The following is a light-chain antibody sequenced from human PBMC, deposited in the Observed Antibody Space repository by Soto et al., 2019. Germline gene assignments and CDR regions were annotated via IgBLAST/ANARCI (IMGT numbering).Light chain of an antibody. CDR1: QGIGNY. Sequence: DIPMTQSPSSLSASVGDRVTLTCRASQGIGNYLAWFQQKPGKVPKLLIYAASTLQSGIPSRSRGSGSGTDFNLTISSLQPEDVATYCCQKYDRAPQTFGQGPKVGIQ. CDR2: AAS. J-gene: IGKJ1*01. CDR3: QKYDRAPQT. V-gene: IGKV1-27*01.